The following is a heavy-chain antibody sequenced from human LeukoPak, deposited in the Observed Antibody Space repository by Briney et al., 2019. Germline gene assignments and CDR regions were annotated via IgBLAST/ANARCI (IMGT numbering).Heavy chain of an antibody. D-gene: IGHD3-9*01. CDR2: IRGSGGLA. V-gene: IGHV3-23*01. CDR1: GFTFSGFA. J-gene: IGHJ4*02. Sequence: PGGSLRLSCAASGFTFSGFAMSWVRQAPGKGLEWVSAIRGSGGLAYYADSVKGRFTISRDNTKNTLYLQMNGLRAEDTAVYYCAKGLFEWLSDTDYWGQGTLVTVSS. CDR3: AKGLFEWLSDTDY.